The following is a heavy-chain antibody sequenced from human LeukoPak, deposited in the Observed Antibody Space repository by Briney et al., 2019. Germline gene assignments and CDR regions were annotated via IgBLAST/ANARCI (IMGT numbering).Heavy chain of an antibody. CDR3: AKDWDTYDILIGYYLYFDY. Sequence: GGSLRLSCAASGFTFSNYAMSWVRQAPGKGLEWVSAISGSGGSTYYADSVKGRFTISRDNSKNTLYLQMNSLRAEDTAVYYCAKDWDTYDILIGYYLYFDYWGQGTLVTVSS. J-gene: IGHJ4*02. CDR2: ISGSGGST. V-gene: IGHV3-23*01. D-gene: IGHD3-9*01. CDR1: GFTFSNYA.